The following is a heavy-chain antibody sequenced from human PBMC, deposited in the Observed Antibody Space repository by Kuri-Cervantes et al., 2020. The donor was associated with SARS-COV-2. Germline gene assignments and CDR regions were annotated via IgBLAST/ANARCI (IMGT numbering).Heavy chain of an antibody. CDR1: GESFIGYY. CDR2: INHSGST. CDR3: ARVFTASFDF. J-gene: IGHJ4*02. V-gene: IGHV4-34*01. Sequence: SETLSLTCAVYGESFIGYYWSWVRQTPGKGLEWIGDINHSGSTNYNPSLKSRVTISLDTSTNQFSLKLSSVTAADTAVYYCARVFTASFDFWGQGTLVTVSS.